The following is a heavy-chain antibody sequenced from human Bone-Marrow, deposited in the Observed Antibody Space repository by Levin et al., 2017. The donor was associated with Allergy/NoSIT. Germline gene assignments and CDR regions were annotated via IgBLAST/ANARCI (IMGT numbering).Heavy chain of an antibody. CDR2: VYASAGVT. CDR3: AREGIRGTGYP. V-gene: IGHV1-46*01. Sequence: ASVKVSCRASGYTFTDYNMHWVRQAPGQGLEYMGIVYASAGVTRYAQKFQGRLTMTRDTSTSTVYMELNSLTSDDTAVYHCAREGIRGTGYPWGPGTLVTVSS. CDR1: GYTFTDYN. J-gene: IGHJ5*02. D-gene: IGHD2-8*02.